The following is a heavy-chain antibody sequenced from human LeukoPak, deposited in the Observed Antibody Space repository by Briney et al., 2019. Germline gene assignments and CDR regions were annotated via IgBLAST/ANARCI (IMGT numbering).Heavy chain of an antibody. Sequence: ASVKVSCKASGYTFTGYYMHWVRQAPGQGLEWMGWINPNSGGTNYAQKFQGRVTMTRDTSISTAYMELSRLRSDDTAVYYCARDKGYCSGGSCYRDYWGQGTLATVSS. V-gene: IGHV1-2*02. D-gene: IGHD2-15*01. CDR2: INPNSGGT. J-gene: IGHJ4*02. CDR1: GYTFTGYY. CDR3: ARDKGYCSGGSCYRDY.